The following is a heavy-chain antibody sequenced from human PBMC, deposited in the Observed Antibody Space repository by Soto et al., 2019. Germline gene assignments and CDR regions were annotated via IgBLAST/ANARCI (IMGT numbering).Heavy chain of an antibody. Sequence: EVQLVESGGGLVQPGGSLKLSCAASGFTFSGSAMPWVRQASGKGLEWVGRIRNKGNNYATAYAASVKGRFTISRDDSKNTAYLQMNSLKAEDTAVYCCTIYFGDNWSYRNDFDYWGQGTLVTVSS. CDR1: GFTFSGSA. CDR2: IRNKGNNYAT. J-gene: IGHJ4*02. D-gene: IGHD1-1*01. CDR3: TIYFGDNWSYRNDFDY. V-gene: IGHV3-73*01.